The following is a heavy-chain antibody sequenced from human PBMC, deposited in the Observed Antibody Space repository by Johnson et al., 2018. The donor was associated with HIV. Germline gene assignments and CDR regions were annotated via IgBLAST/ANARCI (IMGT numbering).Heavy chain of an antibody. Sequence: VQLVESGGGFVQPGGSLRLSCAASGFTVSSNYMNWVRQGPGKGLEWVSGINWNGGNTGYADSVKGRCTISRDNDKSSVYMQMNNLRAEDTAFYYCARRDSGSLSFDLWGQGTMVTVSS. CDR1: GFTVSSNY. D-gene: IGHD1-26*01. CDR3: ARRDSGSLSFDL. V-gene: IGHV3-20*04. J-gene: IGHJ3*01. CDR2: INWNGGNT.